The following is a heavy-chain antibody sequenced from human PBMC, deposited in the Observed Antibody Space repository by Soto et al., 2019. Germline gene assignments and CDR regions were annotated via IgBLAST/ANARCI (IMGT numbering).Heavy chain of an antibody. CDR1: GFSFYDFV. CDR2: VSWNSGAK. CDR3: AKGVATAVPALDY. V-gene: IGHV3-9*01. J-gene: IGHJ4*02. Sequence: SLRLSCVASGFSFYDFVISFCRQGPGKGLEWVSSVSWNSGAKLYADSVKGRFAISRDSAKKSVYLQMNSLRPDDTAFYYCAKGVATAVPALDYWGQGTLVTVSS. D-gene: IGHD2-21*02.